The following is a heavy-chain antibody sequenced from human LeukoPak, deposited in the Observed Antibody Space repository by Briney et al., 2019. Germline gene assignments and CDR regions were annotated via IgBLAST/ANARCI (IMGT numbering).Heavy chain of an antibody. CDR2: IYPGDSDI. Sequence: GESLQISCKGSGYSFTRYWIGWVRQMPGKGLEWMGIIYPGDSDIKYSPSFQGQVTISADKSISTAYLQWSSLKASDTAMYYCARHRGGYIVDYWGQGTLVTVSS. V-gene: IGHV5-51*01. J-gene: IGHJ4*02. D-gene: IGHD5-12*01. CDR3: ARHRGGYIVDY. CDR1: GYSFTRYW.